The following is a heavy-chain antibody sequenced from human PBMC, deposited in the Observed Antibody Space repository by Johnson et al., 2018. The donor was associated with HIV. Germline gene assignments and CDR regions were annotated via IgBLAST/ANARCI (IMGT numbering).Heavy chain of an antibody. CDR1: GFTVSSNY. CDR3: GRGIVGAGDAFDS. CDR2: IYSGGST. V-gene: IGHV3-66*01. Sequence: VQLVESGGGLVQPGGSLRLSCAASGFTVSSNYMSWVRRAPGKGLEWVSVIYSGGSTYFADSVKGRFTISRDNSKNTLYLQMNSLRAEDTGVYYCGRGIVGAGDAFDSWGQGTMVTVSS. J-gene: IGHJ3*02. D-gene: IGHD1-26*01.